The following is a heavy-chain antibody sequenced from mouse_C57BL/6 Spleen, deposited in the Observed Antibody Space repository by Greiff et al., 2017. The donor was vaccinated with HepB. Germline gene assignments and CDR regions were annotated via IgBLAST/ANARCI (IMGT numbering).Heavy chain of an antibody. J-gene: IGHJ4*01. V-gene: IGHV1-50*01. CDR3: ARGADSSGYYAMDY. Sequence: VQLQQPGAELVKPGASVKLSCKASGYTFTSYWMQWVKQRPGQGLEWIGEIDPSDSYTNYNQKFKGKATLTVDTSSSTAYMQLSSLTSEDSAVYYCARGADSSGYYAMDYWGQGTSVTVSS. CDR1: GYTFTSYW. D-gene: IGHD3-2*02. CDR2: IDPSDSYT.